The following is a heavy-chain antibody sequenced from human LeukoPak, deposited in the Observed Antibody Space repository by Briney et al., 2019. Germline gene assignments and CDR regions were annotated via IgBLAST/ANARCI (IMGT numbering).Heavy chain of an antibody. D-gene: IGHD3-9*01. J-gene: IGHJ6*02. V-gene: IGHV1-46*01. CDR1: GYAITSHF. Sequence: ASVKVSCKTSGYAITSHFMHWVRQAPGQGLEWMGIINPNGGSTSYPQKFQGRVTMTRDTSTNTVYMELSSLKSEDTAVYYCARVWRYYDILTGYYPRGDYYYYGMDVWGQGTTVTVSS. CDR3: ARVWRYYDILTGYYPRGDYYYYGMDV. CDR2: INPNGGST.